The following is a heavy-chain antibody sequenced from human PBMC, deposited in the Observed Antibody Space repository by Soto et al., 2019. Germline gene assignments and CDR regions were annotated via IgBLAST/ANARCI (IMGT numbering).Heavy chain of an antibody. Sequence: GESLKISCKGSGYSFTSYWISWVRQMPGKGLEWMGRIDPSGSYTNYSPSFQGHVTISADKSISTAYLQWSSLKASDTAMYYCARGPTVTTEGYYGMDVWGQGTTVTVSS. J-gene: IGHJ6*02. CDR3: ARGPTVTTEGYYGMDV. CDR1: GYSFTSYW. V-gene: IGHV5-10-1*01. CDR2: IDPSGSYT. D-gene: IGHD4-4*01.